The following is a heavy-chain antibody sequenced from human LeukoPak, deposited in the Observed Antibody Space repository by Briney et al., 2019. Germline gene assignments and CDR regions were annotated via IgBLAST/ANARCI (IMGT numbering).Heavy chain of an antibody. CDR3: AGSDVDIVATIREGYSYGSYCFDY. D-gene: IGHD5-12*01. CDR2: IIPIFGTA. J-gene: IGHJ4*02. Sequence: SEKVSCKASGGTFSSYAIRWVRQAPGQGLEWMGEIIPIFGTANYAQKFQGRVMITADEPTSTAYIELSSLRSEDTAVYYCAGSDVDIVATIREGYSYGSYCFDYWGQGTLVTVSS. V-gene: IGHV1-69*13. CDR1: GGTFSSYA.